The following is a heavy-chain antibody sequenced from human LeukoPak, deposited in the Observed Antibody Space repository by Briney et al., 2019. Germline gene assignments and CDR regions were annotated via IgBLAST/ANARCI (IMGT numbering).Heavy chain of an antibody. CDR1: GGSFSGYY. CDR2: INHSGST. Sequence: SETLSLTCAVYGGSFSGYYWSWLRQPPGKGLEWIGEINHSGSTNYNPSLKSRVTISVDTSKNQFSLKLSSVTAADTAVYYCASGVNSSGYPYFDYWGQGTLVTVSS. D-gene: IGHD3-22*01. J-gene: IGHJ4*02. V-gene: IGHV4-34*01. CDR3: ASGVNSSGYPYFDY.